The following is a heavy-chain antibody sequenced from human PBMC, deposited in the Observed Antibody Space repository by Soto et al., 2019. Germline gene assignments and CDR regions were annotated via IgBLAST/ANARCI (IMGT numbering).Heavy chain of an antibody. CDR2: INPNSGGT. J-gene: IGHJ5*02. Sequence: ASVKVSCKASGYTFAGYYMHWVRQAPGRGLEWMGWINPNSGGTNYAQKFQGWVTMTRDTSISTAYMELSRLRSDDTAVYYCARAIRGSGSSRWFDPWGQGTLVTVSS. V-gene: IGHV1-2*04. D-gene: IGHD3-10*01. CDR3: ARAIRGSGSSRWFDP. CDR1: GYTFAGYY.